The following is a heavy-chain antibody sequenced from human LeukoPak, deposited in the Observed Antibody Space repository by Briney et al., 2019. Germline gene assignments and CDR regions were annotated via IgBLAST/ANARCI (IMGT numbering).Heavy chain of an antibody. Sequence: GESLKISCKGSGYSFTSYWISWVRQMPGKGLEWMGRIDPSDSYTNYSPSFQGHVTISADKSISTAYLQWSSLKASDTAKYYCAREGNGYCSGGSCGNWFDPWGQGTLVTVSS. CDR1: GYSFTSYW. CDR3: AREGNGYCSGGSCGNWFDP. D-gene: IGHD2-15*01. V-gene: IGHV5-10-1*01. J-gene: IGHJ5*02. CDR2: IDPSDSYT.